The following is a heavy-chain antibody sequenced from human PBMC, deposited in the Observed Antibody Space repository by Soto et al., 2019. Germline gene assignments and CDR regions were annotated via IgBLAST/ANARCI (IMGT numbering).Heavy chain of an antibody. CDR2: IQQDGGDK. CDR3: AREAQGVHPKEGSGNWLGYFDL. J-gene: IGHJ2*01. D-gene: IGHD6-19*01. Sequence: EVQLVESGGGLVQPGGSLRLSCAASGFTFSTYWMSWLRQAPGKGLEWVANIQQDGGDKYHVDSVKGRFTISRDNAKNTLYVQMSSLRTEDTAVYYCAREAQGVHPKEGSGNWLGYFDLWGRGTLVTVSS. V-gene: IGHV3-7*05. CDR1: GFTFSTYW.